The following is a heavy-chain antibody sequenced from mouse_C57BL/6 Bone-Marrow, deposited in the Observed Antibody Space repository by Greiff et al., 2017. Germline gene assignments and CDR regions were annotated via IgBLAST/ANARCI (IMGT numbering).Heavy chain of an antibody. CDR1: GYTFTSYW. J-gene: IGHJ2*01. D-gene: IGHD2-4*01. Sequence: QVQLQQPGAELVKPGASVKVSCKASGYTFTSYWMHWVKQRPGQGLEWIGRIHPSDSDTNYNQKFKGKATLTVDKSSSTAYMQLSSLTSEDSAVYYCAMGGDYDDLDYWGQGTTLTVSS. CDR2: IHPSDSDT. CDR3: AMGGDYDDLDY. V-gene: IGHV1-74*01.